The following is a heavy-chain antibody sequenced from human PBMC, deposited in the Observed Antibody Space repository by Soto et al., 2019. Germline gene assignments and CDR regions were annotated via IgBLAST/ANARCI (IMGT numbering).Heavy chain of an antibody. Sequence: GGSLRLSCAASGFTFSSYAMHWVRQAPGKGLEWVAVISYDGSNKYYADSVKGRFTISRDNSKNTLYLQMNSLRAEDTAVYYCARDSRELPHFDYWGQGTLVTVSS. CDR2: ISYDGSNK. CDR3: ARDSRELPHFDY. V-gene: IGHV3-30-3*01. D-gene: IGHD1-26*01. J-gene: IGHJ4*02. CDR1: GFTFSSYA.